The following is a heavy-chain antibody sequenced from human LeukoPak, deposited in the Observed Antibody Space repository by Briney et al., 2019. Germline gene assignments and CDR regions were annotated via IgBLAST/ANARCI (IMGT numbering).Heavy chain of an antibody. CDR2: ITSDGTNT. V-gene: IGHV3-74*01. CDR1: GFTLSSHW. D-gene: IGHD3-16*01. CDR3: ATDYSYATNW. J-gene: IGHJ4*02. Sequence: GCSLRLSCAASGFTLSSHWMHSVRQAPGKGPVWVSRITSDGTNTSYADSVKGRFTVSRDNAKNTLYLQMNSVRAEDTAVYYCATDYSYATNWWGRGTLVTVSS.